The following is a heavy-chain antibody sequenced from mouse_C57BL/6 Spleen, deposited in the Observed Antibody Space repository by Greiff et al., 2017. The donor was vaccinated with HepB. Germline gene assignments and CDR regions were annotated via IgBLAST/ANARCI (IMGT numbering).Heavy chain of an antibody. CDR3: TRGAVVANYAMDY. CDR1: GFNIKDDY. D-gene: IGHD1-1*01. V-gene: IGHV14-4*01. J-gene: IGHJ4*01. CDR2: IDPENGDT. Sequence: EVQLQQSGAELVRPGASVKLSCTASGFNIKDDYMHWVKQRPEQGLEWIGWIDPENGDTEYASKFQGKATITADTSSNTAYLQLSSLTSEDTAVYYCTRGAVVANYAMDYWGQGTSVTVSS.